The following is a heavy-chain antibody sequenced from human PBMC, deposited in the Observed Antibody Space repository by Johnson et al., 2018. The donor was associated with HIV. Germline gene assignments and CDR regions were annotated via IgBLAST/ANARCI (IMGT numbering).Heavy chain of an antibody. V-gene: IGHV3-7*01. CDR2: IKQDGSEK. CDR3: AREQELIGERAFDI. CDR1: GFTFSSYW. Sequence: VQLVESGGGVVQPGRSLRLSCAASGFTFSSYWMTWVRQAPGKGLEWVANIKQDGSEKYYVDSVKGRFTISRDNVKNTLYLQMNSLRAEDTAVYYWAREQELIGERAFDIWGQGTMVTVSS. J-gene: IGHJ3*02. D-gene: IGHD6-13*01.